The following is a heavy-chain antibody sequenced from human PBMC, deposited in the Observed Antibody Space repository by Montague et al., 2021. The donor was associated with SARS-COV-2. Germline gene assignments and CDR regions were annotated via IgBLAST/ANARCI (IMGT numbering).Heavy chain of an antibody. J-gene: IGHJ4*02. D-gene: IGHD6-13*01. CDR1: GASVSSINW. CDR2: IHHTGII. Sequence: SEILSLTCAVSGASVSSINWWSWVRQPPGRGLEWIAEIHHTGIINFNPSLRSRGLISLDSSKNQFSLTLNSVTAADTATYYCASHPVFQQLYSWGQGTLVSVS. V-gene: IGHV4-4*02. CDR3: ASHPVFQQLYS.